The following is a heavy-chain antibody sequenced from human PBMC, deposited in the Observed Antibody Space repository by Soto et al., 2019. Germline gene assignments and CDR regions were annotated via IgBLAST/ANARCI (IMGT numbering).Heavy chain of an antibody. J-gene: IGHJ4*02. CDR1: GYTFISFY. D-gene: IGHD3-3*01. V-gene: IGHV1-46*03. CDR3: ARGLGSGDY. Sequence: QVQLVQSGAEVKGPGASVKISCKASGYTFISFYIHWVRQAPGQGLEWMGIINPSGGSTNYAQRFQGRVIVTRDTSTNTVYMELSSLRSEDTAVYYCARGLGSGDYWGQGTLVTVCS. CDR2: INPSGGST.